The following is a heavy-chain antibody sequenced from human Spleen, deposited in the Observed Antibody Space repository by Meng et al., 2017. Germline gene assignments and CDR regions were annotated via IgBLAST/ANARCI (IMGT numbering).Heavy chain of an antibody. Sequence: GGSLRLSCAASGFTVSHNYMSWVRQAPGKGLEWVAFIWYDGSSMYYADSVKGRFTISRDNAKNSLYLQMNSLRAEDTALYYCARLNGWELRLEVDYWGQGTLVTVSS. D-gene: IGHD1-26*01. J-gene: IGHJ4*02. CDR2: IWYDGSSM. CDR1: GFTVSHNY. CDR3: ARLNGWELRLEVDY. V-gene: IGHV3-33*08.